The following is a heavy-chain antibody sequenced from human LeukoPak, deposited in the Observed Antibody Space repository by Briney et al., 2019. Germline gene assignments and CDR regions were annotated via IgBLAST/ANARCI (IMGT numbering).Heavy chain of an antibody. Sequence: ASVKVSCKASGYTFTSYDINWVRQATGQGLEWMGWMNPNSGNTGYAQKFQGRVTMTRSTSINTACMELNSLTSEDTAVYYCARSSVGARRRIDYWGQGSLVTVSS. D-gene: IGHD1-26*01. CDR3: ARSSVGARRRIDY. CDR2: MNPNSGNT. CDR1: GYTFTSYD. J-gene: IGHJ4*02. V-gene: IGHV1-8*01.